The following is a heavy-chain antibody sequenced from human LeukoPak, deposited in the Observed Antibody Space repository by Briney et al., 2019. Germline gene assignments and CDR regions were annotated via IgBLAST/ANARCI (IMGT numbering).Heavy chain of an antibody. CDR2: IYYSGST. J-gene: IGHJ1*01. CDR1: GGSISTTAHY. V-gene: IGHV4-39*01. CDR3: ATPIAAALH. Sequence: SETLSLTCTVSGGSISTTAHYWGWIRQPPGKGLEWIGSIYYSGSTYYNPSLKSRVTISVDTSKNQFSLKLSSVTAADTAVYYCATPIAAALHWGQGTLVTVSS. D-gene: IGHD6-13*01.